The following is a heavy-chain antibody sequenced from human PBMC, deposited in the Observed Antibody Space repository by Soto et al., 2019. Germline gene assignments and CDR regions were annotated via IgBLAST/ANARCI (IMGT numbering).Heavy chain of an antibody. V-gene: IGHV3-23*01. Sequence: GSLQLSCAASGFTFSSYAMSWVRQAPGKGLEWVSAISGSGGSTYYADSVKGRFTISRDNSKNTLYLQMNSLRAEDTAVYYCAKAYGSGSYGFYGMDVWGQGTTVTVSS. CDR2: ISGSGGST. CDR1: GFTFSSYA. CDR3: AKAYGSGSYGFYGMDV. J-gene: IGHJ6*02. D-gene: IGHD3-10*01.